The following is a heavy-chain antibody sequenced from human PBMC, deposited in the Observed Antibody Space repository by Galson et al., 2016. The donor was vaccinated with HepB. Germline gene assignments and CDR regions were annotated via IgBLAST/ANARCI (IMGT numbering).Heavy chain of an antibody. J-gene: IGHJ6*02. Sequence: LRLSCAASGFTFSKYALHWVRQAPGKGLEWVAVISTNGISQNYEDSVKGRFTISRDNAKNSLYLQMNSLRAEDTAVYYCAREGLSDYGDYKYYYYALDVWGQGTTVTVSS. D-gene: IGHD4-17*01. V-gene: IGHV3-30*04. CDR1: GFTFSKYA. CDR2: ISTNGISQ. CDR3: AREGLSDYGDYKYYYYALDV.